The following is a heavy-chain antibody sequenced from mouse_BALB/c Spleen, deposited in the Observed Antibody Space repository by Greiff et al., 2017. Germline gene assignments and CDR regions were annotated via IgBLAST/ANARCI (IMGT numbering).Heavy chain of an antibody. CDR1: GFNIKDTY. V-gene: IGHV14-3*02. Sequence: EVQLQQSGAELVKPGASVKLSCTASGFNIKDTYMHWVKQRPEQGLEWIGRIDPANGNTKYDPKFQGKATITADTSSNTAYLQLSSLTSEDTAVYYCAREGYSSSYDGYWYFDGWGAGTTVTVSS. J-gene: IGHJ1*01. CDR2: IDPANGNT. CDR3: AREGYSSSYDGYWYFDG. D-gene: IGHD1-1*01.